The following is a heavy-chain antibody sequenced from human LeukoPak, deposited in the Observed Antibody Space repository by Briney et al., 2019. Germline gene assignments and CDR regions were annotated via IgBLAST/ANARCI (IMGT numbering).Heavy chain of an antibody. CDR3: AKDQGSGAYDV. CDR2: IYSGGTT. J-gene: IGHJ3*01. V-gene: IGHV3-53*01. CDR1: GFTVSSNY. Sequence: PGGSLRLSCAASGFTVSSNYMSWVRQSPGKGLEWVSLIYSGGTTYYADSVRGRFTISRDNSKNTLYLQMNSLRAEDTAIYYCAKDQGSGAYDVWGPGTMVTVSS.